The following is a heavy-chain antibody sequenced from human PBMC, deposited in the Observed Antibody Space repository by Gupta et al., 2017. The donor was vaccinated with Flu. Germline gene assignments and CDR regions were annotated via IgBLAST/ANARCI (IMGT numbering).Heavy chain of an antibody. CDR1: GFTSSSYS. Sequence: EVQLVESGGGLVKSGGSLRLSCAASGFTSSSYSVNWVRQAPGKGLEWVSSISSDSSYIYYADSVKGRFTISRDNAKNSLYLHMNSLRVEDTAVYYCAKDPAATTGGMDVWGQGTTVTVSS. CDR3: AKDPAATTGGMDV. V-gene: IGHV3-21*01. CDR2: ISSDSSYI. J-gene: IGHJ6*02. D-gene: IGHD1-1*01.